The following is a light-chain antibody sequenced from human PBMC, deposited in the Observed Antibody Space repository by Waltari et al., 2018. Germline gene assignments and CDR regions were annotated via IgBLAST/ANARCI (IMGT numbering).Light chain of an antibody. Sequence: DIQMTQSPSSMSASVGDRVTITCQAIQDISIYLSWYQQKPGKAPKVLIYDASNLETGVPSRFTGSRSGTDFTFTISSLQPEDIATYYCQQYKDLPRTFGQGTKVEIK. J-gene: IGKJ1*01. V-gene: IGKV1-33*01. CDR3: QQYKDLPRT. CDR1: QDISIY. CDR2: DAS.